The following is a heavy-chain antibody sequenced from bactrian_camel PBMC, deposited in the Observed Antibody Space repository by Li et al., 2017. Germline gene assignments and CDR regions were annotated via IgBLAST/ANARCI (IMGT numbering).Heavy chain of an antibody. J-gene: IGHJ4*01. D-gene: IGHD6*01. CDR3: ASGGRMGSRGNCYDWEYNI. Sequence: VQLVESGGGSAQAGGSLRLSCVAAAYDGTRYCMGWFRQAPGKEREGVATIYISGGSGTHYADSVKGRFTISQDSAKKTVYLQMNNLKPEDTAKFICASGGRMGSRGNCYDWEYNIWGQGTQVTVS. CDR1: AYDGTRYC. CDR2: IYISGGSGT. V-gene: IGHV3S40*01.